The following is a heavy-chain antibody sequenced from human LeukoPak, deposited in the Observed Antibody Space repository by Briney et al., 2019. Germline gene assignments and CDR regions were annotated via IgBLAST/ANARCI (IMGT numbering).Heavy chain of an antibody. D-gene: IGHD6-13*01. Sequence: ASVEVSCKASGYTFTSYYMHWVRQAPGQGLEWMGIINPSGGSTSYAQKFQGRVTMTRDTSTSTVYMELSSLRSEDTAVYYCARGHSSSWEYNWFDPWGQGTLVTVSS. V-gene: IGHV1-46*03. J-gene: IGHJ5*02. CDR2: INPSGGST. CDR1: GYTFTSYY. CDR3: ARGHSSSWEYNWFDP.